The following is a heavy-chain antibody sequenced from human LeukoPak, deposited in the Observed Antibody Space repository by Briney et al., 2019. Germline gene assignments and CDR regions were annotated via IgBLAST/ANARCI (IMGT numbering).Heavy chain of an antibody. V-gene: IGHV7-4-1*02. J-gene: IGHJ4*02. CDR3: ARGEYYYDSSGYYLHYFDY. D-gene: IGHD3-22*01. Sequence: ASVKVSCKASRYTFTSYAMNWVRQAPGQGLEWMGWINTNTGNPTYAQGFTGRFVFSLDTSVSTAYLQISSLKAEDTAVYYCARGEYYYDSSGYYLHYFDYWGQGTLVTVSS. CDR1: RYTFTSYA. CDR2: INTNTGNP.